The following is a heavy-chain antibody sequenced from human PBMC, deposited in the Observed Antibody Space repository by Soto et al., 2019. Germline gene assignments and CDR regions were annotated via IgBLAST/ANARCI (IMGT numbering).Heavy chain of an antibody. Sequence: ASVKVSCKTSGDPFTNFGLSWVRQAPGQGLEWMGWIATYNSNRNYAQKFQGRLTLTTDTSTSTAYMALKSLGYDDTAVYYCARVLRGVVNWFDPWGQGTLVTVSS. D-gene: IGHD3-10*01. CDR1: GDPFTNFG. CDR2: IATYNSNR. CDR3: ARVLRGVVNWFDP. V-gene: IGHV1-18*01. J-gene: IGHJ5*02.